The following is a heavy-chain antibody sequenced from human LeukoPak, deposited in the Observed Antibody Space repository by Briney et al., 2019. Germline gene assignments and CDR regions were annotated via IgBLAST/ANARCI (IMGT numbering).Heavy chain of an antibody. Sequence: GGSLRLSCAASGFTFSSFLMSWVRQAPGKGLEWVANIKQDGSEKYYVDSVKGRFTISRDNAKNSLYLQMNSLRAEDTAVYYCARDRGSQDYWGQGTLVTVSS. CDR3: ARDRGSQDY. CDR1: GFTFSSFL. J-gene: IGHJ4*02. D-gene: IGHD3-10*01. V-gene: IGHV3-7*05. CDR2: IKQDGSEK.